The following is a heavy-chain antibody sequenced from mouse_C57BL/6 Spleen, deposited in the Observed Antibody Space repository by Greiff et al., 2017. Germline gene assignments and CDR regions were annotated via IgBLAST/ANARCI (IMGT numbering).Heavy chain of an antibody. CDR2: IDPSDSYT. CDR1: GYTFTSYW. CDR3: ARRGGSSYDDY. D-gene: IGHD1-1*01. J-gene: IGHJ2*01. V-gene: IGHV1-69*01. Sequence: VQLQQSGAELVMPGASVKLSCKASGYTFTSYWMPWVQQRPGQGLEWIGEIDPSDSYTNYNQKFKGKSTLTVDKSFSTAYMQLSSLTSEDSAVYDCARRGGSSYDDYWGQGTTLTVSS.